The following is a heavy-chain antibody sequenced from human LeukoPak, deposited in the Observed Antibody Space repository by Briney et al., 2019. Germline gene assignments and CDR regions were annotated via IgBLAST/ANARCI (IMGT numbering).Heavy chain of an antibody. V-gene: IGHV4-59*01. D-gene: IGHD1-20*01. Sequence: SETLSLTCTVSGGSISSYYWSWIRQPPGKGLEWIGYIYYSGSTNYSPSLKGRVTISVDTSKNQFSLKLSSVTAADTAVYYCARWGYNWNYFDYWGQGTLVTVSS. CDR3: ARWGYNWNYFDY. CDR1: GGSISSYY. J-gene: IGHJ4*02. CDR2: IYYSGST.